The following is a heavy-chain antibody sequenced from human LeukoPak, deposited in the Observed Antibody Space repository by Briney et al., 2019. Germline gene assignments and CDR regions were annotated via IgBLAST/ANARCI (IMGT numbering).Heavy chain of an antibody. D-gene: IGHD3-22*01. CDR1: GFTFSTYA. V-gene: IGHV3-23*01. CDR2: VSGSGGST. J-gene: IGHJ6*03. Sequence: GGSLRLSCAASGFTFSTYAMSWVRQAPGKGLEWVSGVSGSGGSTYYADSVKGRFTISKDNSKNTLYLQMNSLRAEDTAVYYCAKDVVAWSSGPPYYYYYYMDVWGKGTTVTVSS. CDR3: AKDVVAWSSGPPYYYYYYMDV.